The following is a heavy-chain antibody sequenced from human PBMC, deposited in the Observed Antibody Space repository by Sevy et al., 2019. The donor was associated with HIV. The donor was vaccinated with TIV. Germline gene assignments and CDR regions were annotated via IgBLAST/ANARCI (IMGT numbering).Heavy chain of an antibody. V-gene: IGHV3-23*01. CDR2: ISGSGGTT. J-gene: IGHJ6*02. D-gene: IGHD2-2*01. CDR3: AKGDTSTRYYYYGMDV. Sequence: GGSLRLSCAASGFLFSSYDMNWVRQAPGKGLEWVSTISGSGGTTYYADSVKGRFTISRDNSKKTLYLQMNSLRAEDTALYYCAKGDTSTRYYYYGMDVWGQGTAVTVSS. CDR1: GFLFSSYD.